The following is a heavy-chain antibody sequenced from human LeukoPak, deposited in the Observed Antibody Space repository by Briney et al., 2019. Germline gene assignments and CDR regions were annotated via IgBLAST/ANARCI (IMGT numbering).Heavy chain of an antibody. CDR3: AKGVSSSWYLFDY. Sequence: GGSLRLSCAASGFTFDDYAMHWVRQAPGKGLEWVSGISWNSGSIGYADSVKGRFTISRDNAKNSLYLQMNSLRAEDTALYYRAKGVSSSWYLFDYWGQGTLVTVSS. V-gene: IGHV3-9*01. CDR1: GFTFDDYA. J-gene: IGHJ4*02. D-gene: IGHD6-13*01. CDR2: ISWNSGSI.